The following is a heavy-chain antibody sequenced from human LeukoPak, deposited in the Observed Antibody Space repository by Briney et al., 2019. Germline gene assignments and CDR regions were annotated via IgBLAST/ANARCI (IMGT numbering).Heavy chain of an antibody. Sequence: GGSLRLSCAASGFTAGNGWMRWVRQAPGEGGEGVGRAKSKNSGGTSDYAAVVKGRSTISRDDSENTLYLQTNSLKTEDTGVYYCAASMVSGGFDIWGLGTMVTVSS. CDR2: AKSKNSGGTS. J-gene: IGHJ3*02. CDR1: GFTAGNGW. V-gene: IGHV3-15*05. D-gene: IGHD1-14*01. CDR3: AASMVSGGFDI.